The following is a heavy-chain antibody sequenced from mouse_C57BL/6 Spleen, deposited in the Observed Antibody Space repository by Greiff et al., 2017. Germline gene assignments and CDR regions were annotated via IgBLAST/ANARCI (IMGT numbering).Heavy chain of an antibody. CDR2: IDPETGGT. Sequence: VQLQQSGAELVRPGASVTLSCKASGYTFTDYGMHWVKQTPVHGLEWIGAIDPETGGTAYNQKFKGKAILTADKSSSTAYMELRSLTSEDSAVYYCSIYYGNYLDYWGQGTTLTVSS. D-gene: IGHD2-1*01. J-gene: IGHJ2*01. CDR1: GYTFTDYG. CDR3: SIYYGNYLDY. V-gene: IGHV1-15*01.